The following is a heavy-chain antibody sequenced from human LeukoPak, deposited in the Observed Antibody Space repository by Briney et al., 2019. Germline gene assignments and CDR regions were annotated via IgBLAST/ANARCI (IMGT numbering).Heavy chain of an antibody. CDR1: GFTFDDYG. CDR2: INWNGGST. Sequence: GGSLRLSCAASGFTFDDYGMSWVRQAPGKGLEWVSGINWNGGSTGYADSVKGRFTISRDNAKNSLYLQMNSLRAEDTAVYYCARGWIQLWPFDYWGQGTLVTVSS. J-gene: IGHJ4*02. CDR3: ARGWIQLWPFDY. D-gene: IGHD5-18*01. V-gene: IGHV3-20*04.